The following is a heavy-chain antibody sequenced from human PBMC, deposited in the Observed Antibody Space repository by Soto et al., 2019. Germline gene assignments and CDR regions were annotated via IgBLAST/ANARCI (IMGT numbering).Heavy chain of an antibody. D-gene: IGHD4-17*01. Sequence: ASVKVSCKASGYTFTGYYMHWLRQAPGQGLEWMGWINPNSGGTNYAQKFQGWVTMTRDTSISTAYMELSRLRSDDTAVYYCARAATVTHNWFDPWGQGTLVTVSS. J-gene: IGHJ5*02. CDR3: ARAATVTHNWFDP. CDR2: INPNSGGT. V-gene: IGHV1-2*04. CDR1: GYTFTGYY.